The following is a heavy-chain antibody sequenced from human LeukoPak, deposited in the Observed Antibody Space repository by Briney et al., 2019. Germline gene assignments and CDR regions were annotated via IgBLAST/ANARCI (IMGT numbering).Heavy chain of an antibody. V-gene: IGHV4-59*01. CDR1: GGSISSYY. CDR2: IYYSGST. D-gene: IGHD3/OR15-3a*01. Sequence: SETLSLTCTVSGGSISSYYWSWIRQPPGKGLEWIGYIYYSGSTNYNPSLKSRVTISVDTSKNQFSLKLSSVTAEDTAVYYCARGRTLGGLVIIGYKPRNFDYWGQGTLVTVSS. J-gene: IGHJ4*02. CDR3: ARGRTLGGLVIIGYKPRNFDY.